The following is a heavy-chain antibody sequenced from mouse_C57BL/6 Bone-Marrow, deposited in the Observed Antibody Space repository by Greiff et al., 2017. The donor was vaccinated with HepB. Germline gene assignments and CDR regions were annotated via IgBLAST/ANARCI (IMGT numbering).Heavy chain of an antibody. CDR3: ARSPMVTTGAWFAY. Sequence: QVQLQQSGTELVKPGASVKLSCKASGYTFTSYWMHWVKQRPGQGLEWIGNINPSNGGTNYNEKFKSKATLTVDKSSSTAYMQLSSLTSEDSAVYYCARSPMVTTGAWFAYWGQGTLVTVSA. CDR2: INPSNGGT. CDR1: GYTFTSYW. V-gene: IGHV1-53*01. J-gene: IGHJ3*01. D-gene: IGHD2-2*01.